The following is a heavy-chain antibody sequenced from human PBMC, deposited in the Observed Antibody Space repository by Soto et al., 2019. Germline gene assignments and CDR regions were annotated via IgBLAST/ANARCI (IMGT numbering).Heavy chain of an antibody. V-gene: IGHV3-11*06. CDR2: ISGSSSYT. CDR3: AMAQITAQYYFDY. D-gene: IGHD6-6*01. Sequence: GGSLRLSCTASGFMFSDYYMIWIRQAPGKGLEWVSYISGSSSYTNYADSVKGRFTISRDNAKNSLYLQMNSLRAEDTAVYYCAMAQITAQYYFDYWGQGTLVTVSS. CDR1: GFMFSDYY. J-gene: IGHJ4*02.